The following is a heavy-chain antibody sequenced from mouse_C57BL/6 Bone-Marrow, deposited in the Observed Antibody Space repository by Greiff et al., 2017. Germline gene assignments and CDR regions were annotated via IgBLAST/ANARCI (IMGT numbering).Heavy chain of an antibody. CDR3: ARWGYGSSYWYFDV. V-gene: IGHV1-80*01. Sequence: QVQLQQSGAELVKPGASVKISCKASGYAFSSYWMNWVKQRPGKGLEWIGQIYPGDGDTNYNEKFKGKATLTADKSSSTAYMQLSSLTSEDSAVYFCARWGYGSSYWYFDVWGTGTTVTVSS. CDR2: IYPGDGDT. J-gene: IGHJ1*03. D-gene: IGHD1-1*01. CDR1: GYAFSSYW.